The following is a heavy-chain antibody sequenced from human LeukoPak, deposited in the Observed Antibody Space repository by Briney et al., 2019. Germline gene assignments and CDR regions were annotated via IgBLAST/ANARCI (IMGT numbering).Heavy chain of an antibody. Sequence: PSETLSLTCTVSGGSISSSSYYWGWIRQPPGKGLEWIGSIYYSGSTYHNPSLKSRVTISVDTSKNQFSLKLSSVTAADTAVYYCARRGWNYAALFDYWGQGTLVTVSS. D-gene: IGHD1-7*01. CDR2: IYYSGST. J-gene: IGHJ4*02. CDR1: GGSISSSSYY. V-gene: IGHV4-39*01. CDR3: ARRGWNYAALFDY.